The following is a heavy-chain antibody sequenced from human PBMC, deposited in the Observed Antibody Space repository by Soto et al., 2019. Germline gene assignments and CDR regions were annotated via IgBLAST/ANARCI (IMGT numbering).Heavy chain of an antibody. D-gene: IGHD6-6*01. J-gene: IGHJ6*02. CDR1: GGSISSYY. CDR2: IYTSGST. V-gene: IGHV4-4*07. Sequence: PSETLSLTCTVSGGSISSYYWSWIRQPAGKGLEWIGRIYTSGSTNYNPSLKSRVTMSVDTSKNQFSLKLSSVTAADTAVYYCARGRTAARPGLERHLGYYYGMDVWGQGTTVTVSS. CDR3: ARGRTAARPGLERHLGYYYGMDV.